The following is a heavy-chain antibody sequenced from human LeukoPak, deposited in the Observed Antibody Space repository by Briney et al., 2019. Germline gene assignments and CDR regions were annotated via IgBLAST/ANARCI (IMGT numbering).Heavy chain of an antibody. J-gene: IGHJ4*02. CDR3: ARAYTVTTAAPDY. CDR1: GFTFSSYS. CDR2: ISSSSSYI. V-gene: IGHV3-21*01. D-gene: IGHD4-11*01. Sequence: GGSLRLSCAASGFTFSSYSMNWVRQAPGKGLEWVSSISSSSSYIYYADSVKGRFTISRDNAKNSLYLQMDSLRAEDTAVYYCARAYTVTTAAPDYWGQGTLVTVSS.